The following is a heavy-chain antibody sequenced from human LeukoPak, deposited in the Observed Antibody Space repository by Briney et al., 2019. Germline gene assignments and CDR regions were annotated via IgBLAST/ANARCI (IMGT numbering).Heavy chain of an antibody. CDR1: GYTFTSYA. CDR3: ARGGYCSSTSCYALQNWFDP. CDR2: INTNTGNP. Sequence: ASVKVSCKASGYTFTSYAMNWVRQAPGQGLEWMGWINTNTGNPTYAQGFTGRFVFSLDTSVSTAYLQISSLKAEGTAVYYCARGGYCSSTSCYALQNWFDPWGQGTLVTVSS. J-gene: IGHJ5*02. D-gene: IGHD2-2*01. V-gene: IGHV7-4-1*02.